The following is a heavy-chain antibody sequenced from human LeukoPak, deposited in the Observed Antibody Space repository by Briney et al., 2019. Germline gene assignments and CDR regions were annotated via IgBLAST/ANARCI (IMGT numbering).Heavy chain of an antibody. V-gene: IGHV4-4*07. D-gene: IGHD1-7*01. CDR2: IYTSGST. J-gene: IGHJ3*02. Sequence: SETLSLTCTVSGGSISSYYWSRIRQPAGKGLEWIGRIYTSGSTNYNPSLKSRVTMSVDTSKNQFSLKLSSVTAADAAVYYCARDQGNYAVLSKDAFDIWGQGTMVTVSS. CDR1: GGSISSYY. CDR3: ARDQGNYAVLSKDAFDI.